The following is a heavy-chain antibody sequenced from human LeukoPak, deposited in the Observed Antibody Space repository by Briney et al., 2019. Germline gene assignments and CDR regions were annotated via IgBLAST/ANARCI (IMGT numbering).Heavy chain of an antibody. D-gene: IGHD3-16*02. CDR1: GFTFSSYA. J-gene: IGHJ4*02. Sequence: GGSLRLSCAASGFTFSSYAMHWVRQAPGKGLEYVSAISSNGGSTYYANSVKGRFTISRDNSKNTLYLQMGSLRAEDMAVYYCARDLSEGYDYVWGSYRQGRPNYFDYWGQGTLVTVSS. CDR2: ISSNGGST. V-gene: IGHV3-64*01. CDR3: ARDLSEGYDYVWGSYRQGRPNYFDY.